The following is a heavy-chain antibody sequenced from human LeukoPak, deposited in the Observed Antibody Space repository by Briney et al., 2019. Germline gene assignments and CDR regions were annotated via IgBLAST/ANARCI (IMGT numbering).Heavy chain of an antibody. D-gene: IGHD3-22*01. CDR1: GYTFTGYY. CDR2: INPSGGST. J-gene: IGHJ5*02. Sequence: ASVKVSCKASGYTFTGYYMHWVRQAPGQGLEWMGIINPSGGSTSYAQKFQGRVTMTRDTSTSTVYMELSSLRSEDTAVYYCARDRAGYYYDSSGYYYGFNWFDPWGQGTLVTVSS. CDR3: ARDRAGYYYDSSGYYYGFNWFDP. V-gene: IGHV1-46*01.